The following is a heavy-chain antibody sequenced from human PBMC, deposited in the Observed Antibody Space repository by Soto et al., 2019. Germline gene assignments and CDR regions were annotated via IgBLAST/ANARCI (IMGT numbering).Heavy chain of an antibody. V-gene: IGHV1-69*06. D-gene: IGHD5-12*01. CDR2: IIPIFGTA. CDR3: ARLRGYSGYDYPYYFDY. J-gene: IGHJ4*02. Sequence: QVQLVQSGAEVKKPGSSVKVSCKASGGTFSSYAISWVRQAPGQGLEWMGGIIPIFGTANYAQKFQGRVTITADKSTSTAYMELSSLRSEDTAMYYCARLRGYSGYDYPYYFDYWGQGTLVTVSS. CDR1: GGTFSSYA.